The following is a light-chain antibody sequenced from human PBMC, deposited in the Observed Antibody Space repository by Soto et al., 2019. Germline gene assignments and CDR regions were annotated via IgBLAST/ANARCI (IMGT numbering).Light chain of an antibody. J-gene: IGLJ1*01. V-gene: IGLV2-8*01. CDR3: AAWDDSLSGPV. CDR2: EVS. Sequence: QSALTQPPSASGSPGQSVTISCTGTSSDVGDYNYVSWYQQHPGKAPKLMIYEVSKRPSGVPDRFSGSKSGTSASLAISGLRSEDEADYYCAAWDDSLSGPVFGTGTKLTVL. CDR1: SSDVGDYNY.